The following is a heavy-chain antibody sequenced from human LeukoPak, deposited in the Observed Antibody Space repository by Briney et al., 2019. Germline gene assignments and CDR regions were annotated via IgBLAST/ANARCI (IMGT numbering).Heavy chain of an antibody. J-gene: IGHJ4*02. CDR2: IKEDGSQK. V-gene: IGHV3-7*03. Sequence: GGSLRLSCAASGFTFNSYWMTWVRQAPGKGLEWEANIKEDGSQKYYVDSVKGRFTISRDNTENSLYLQMNSLRAEDTAVYYCAREYSGWGSNFDYWGQGTLVTVSS. CDR1: GFTFNSYW. CDR3: AREYSGWGSNFDY. D-gene: IGHD6-19*01.